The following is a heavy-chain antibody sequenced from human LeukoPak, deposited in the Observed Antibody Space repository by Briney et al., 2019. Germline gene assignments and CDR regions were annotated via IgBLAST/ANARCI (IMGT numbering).Heavy chain of an antibody. CDR2: IIPILGIA. CDR3: ARENERSSGWYGDEGY. CDR1: GGTFSSYA. J-gene: IGHJ4*02. D-gene: IGHD6-19*01. Sequence: GASVKVSCKASGGTFSSYAISWVRQAPGQGLEWMGRIIPILGIANYAQKFQGRVTITADKSTSTAYMELSSLRSEDTAVYYCARENERSSGWYGDEGYWGQGTLVTVSS. V-gene: IGHV1-69*04.